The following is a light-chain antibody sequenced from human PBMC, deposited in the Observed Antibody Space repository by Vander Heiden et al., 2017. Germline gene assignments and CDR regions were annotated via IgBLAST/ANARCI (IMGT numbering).Light chain of an antibody. CDR3: QQYSDWPRT. Sequence: EIVMTQSPATLSVSPGERVTLSCRASQSVGSNLAWYQHTPGQAPRVLIYGASTRATGIPARFSGSGSGTEFTLTITSLQSEDFAVYYCQQYSDWPRTFGQGTKLEIK. CDR2: GAS. V-gene: IGKV3-15*01. CDR1: QSVGSN. J-gene: IGKJ1*01.